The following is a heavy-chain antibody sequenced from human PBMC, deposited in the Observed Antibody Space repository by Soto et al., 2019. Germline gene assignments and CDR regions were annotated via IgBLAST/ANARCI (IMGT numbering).Heavy chain of an antibody. CDR3: ARDGILWFGELLHYYGMDV. J-gene: IGHJ6*02. CDR1: GFTFSSYA. V-gene: IGHV3-30-3*01. Sequence: GGSLRLSCAASGFTFSSYAMHWVRQAPGKGLEWVAVISYDGSNKYYADSVKGRFTISRDNSKNTLYLQMNSLRAEDTAVYYCARDGILWFGELLHYYGMDVWGQGTTVTVSS. CDR2: ISYDGSNK. D-gene: IGHD3-10*01.